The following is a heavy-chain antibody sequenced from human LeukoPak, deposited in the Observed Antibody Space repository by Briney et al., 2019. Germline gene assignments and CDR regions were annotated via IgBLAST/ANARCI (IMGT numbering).Heavy chain of an antibody. CDR2: ISSNGGST. J-gene: IGHJ4*02. V-gene: IGHV3-64*01. CDR3: AREPGSYYYDY. Sequence: GGSLRLSWAASGFTFSSFVLPWVRQPRGKGREYVSAISSNGGSTYYANSVKGRFTISRDNSKNTLYLQMGSLRAEDMAVYYCAREPGSYYYDYWGQGTLVTVSS. D-gene: IGHD3-10*01. CDR1: GFTFSSFV.